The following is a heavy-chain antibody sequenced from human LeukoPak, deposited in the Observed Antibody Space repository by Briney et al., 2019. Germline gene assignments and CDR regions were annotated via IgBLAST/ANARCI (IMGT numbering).Heavy chain of an antibody. CDR2: LSSSGSSI. J-gene: IGHJ4*02. CDR1: GFTFNTYE. D-gene: IGHD3-22*01. V-gene: IGHV3-48*03. Sequence: GGSLRLSCAASGFTFNTYEMNWVRQAPGKGLEWISYLSSSGSSIYYADSVKGRFTISRDNAKNSLYLQMNSLRGEDTAVYYCAREYDSSALDFDSWDQGTLVTVSS. CDR3: AREYDSSALDFDS.